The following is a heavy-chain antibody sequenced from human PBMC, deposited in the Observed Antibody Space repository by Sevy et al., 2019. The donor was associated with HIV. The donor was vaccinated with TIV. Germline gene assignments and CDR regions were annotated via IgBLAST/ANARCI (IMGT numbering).Heavy chain of an antibody. CDR3: ARGGADFDGYYYGMDV. V-gene: IGHV3-30*03. D-gene: IGHD3-16*01. J-gene: IGHJ6*02. CDR2: ISYDGSNK. Sequence: GGSLRLSCVASGFTFSSYGMHWVRQAPGKGLEWVAVISYDGSNKYYADSVKGQFTIPKDNSKNTLHLQMNSLRAEDTAVYYWARGGADFDGYYYGMDVWGQGTTVTVSS. CDR1: GFTFSSYG.